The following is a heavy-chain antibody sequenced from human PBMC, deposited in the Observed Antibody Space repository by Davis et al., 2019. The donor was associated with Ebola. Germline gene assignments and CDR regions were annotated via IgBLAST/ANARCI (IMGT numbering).Heavy chain of an antibody. V-gene: IGHV1-8*02. D-gene: IGHD2-2*01. CDR2: MNPNSGNT. CDR3: ASEVYQLLADSGWFDP. CDR1: GYTFTGYY. J-gene: IGHJ5*02. Sequence: ASVKVSCKASGYTFTGYYMHWVRQAPGQGLEWMGWMNPNSGNTGYAQKFQGRVTMTRNTSISTAYMEVSSLRSEDTAVYYCASEVYQLLADSGWFDPWGQGTLVTVSS.